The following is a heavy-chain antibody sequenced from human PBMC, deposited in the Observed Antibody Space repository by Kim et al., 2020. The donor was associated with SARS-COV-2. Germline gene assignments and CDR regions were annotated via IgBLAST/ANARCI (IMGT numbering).Heavy chain of an antibody. Sequence: DSVKGRFTISRDNSKNTLYLQMNSLRAEDTAVYYCAKDLGIAAADWYFDLWGRGTLVTVSS. J-gene: IGHJ2*01. D-gene: IGHD6-13*01. CDR3: AKDLGIAAADWYFDL. V-gene: IGHV3-23*01.